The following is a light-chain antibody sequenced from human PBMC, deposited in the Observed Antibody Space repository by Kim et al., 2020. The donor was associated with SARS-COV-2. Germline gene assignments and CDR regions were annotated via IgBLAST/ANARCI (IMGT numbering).Light chain of an antibody. CDR1: SSDVGGYNF. V-gene: IGLV2-11*01. CDR3: CSYAGTYTYV. J-gene: IGLJ1*01. CDR2: DVS. Sequence: QSALTQPRSVSGSPGQSVTISCTGTSSDVGGYNFVSWYQQHPGKAPKLVINDVSKRPSGVPDRFSGSKSGNTASLTISGLQAEDEADYFCCSYAGTYTYVFGTGTKVTV.